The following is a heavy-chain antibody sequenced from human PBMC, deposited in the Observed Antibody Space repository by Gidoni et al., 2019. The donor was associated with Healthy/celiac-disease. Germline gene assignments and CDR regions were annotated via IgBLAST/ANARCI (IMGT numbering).Heavy chain of an antibody. CDR1: GGPFTSYT. Sequence: QVQLVQSGAGGKKPGSSVKVSCKASGGPFTSYTISWVRKAPGQGLEWMGRIIPILGIANYAQKFQGRVTITADKSTSTDYMELSSLRSEDTAVYYCAIRDYYDSSGYYSHAFDIWGQGTMVTVSS. J-gene: IGHJ3*02. D-gene: IGHD3-22*01. CDR3: AIRDYYDSSGYYSHAFDI. CDR2: IIPILGIA. V-gene: IGHV1-69*02.